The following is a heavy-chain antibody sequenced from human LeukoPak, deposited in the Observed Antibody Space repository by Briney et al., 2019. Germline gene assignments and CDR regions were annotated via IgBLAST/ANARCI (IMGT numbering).Heavy chain of an antibody. J-gene: IGHJ4*02. D-gene: IGHD3-10*01. CDR3: ARADMVRGDLDY. CDR1: GGSISSYY. Sequence: SETLSLTCTVSGGSISSYYWSWIRQPPGKGLEWIGYIYYSGSTNYNPSLKSRVTISVDRSKNQFSLKLSSVTAADTAVYYCARADMVRGDLDYWGQGTLVTVSS. CDR2: IYYSGST. V-gene: IGHV4-59*12.